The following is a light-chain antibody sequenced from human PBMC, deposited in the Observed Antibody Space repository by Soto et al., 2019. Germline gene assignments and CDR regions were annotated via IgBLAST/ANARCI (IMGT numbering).Light chain of an antibody. CDR3: QQANSFPRT. CDR2: AAS. CDR1: QAISTW. Sequence: DIQMTQSPSSVSASVGDRVTITCRASQAISTWLAWYQQKPGKAPKLLIYAASNLQTGVPSRFSGSGSGTDFSLTISSLQPEDFATYFCQQANSFPRTFVQGTKVEIK. V-gene: IGKV1D-12*01. J-gene: IGKJ1*01.